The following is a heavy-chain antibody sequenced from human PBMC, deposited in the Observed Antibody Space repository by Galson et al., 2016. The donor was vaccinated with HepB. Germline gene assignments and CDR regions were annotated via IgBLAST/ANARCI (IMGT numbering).Heavy chain of an antibody. CDR1: GLTVGSTY. J-gene: IGHJ3*01. V-gene: IGHV3-66*01. D-gene: IGHD3-10*01. CDR2: IYTDGRT. Sequence: SLRLSCAASGLTVGSTYLNWVRQAPGKGLEWVSVIYTDGRTYHAAAVTGRFSISSDNSKNPLYLQMNSLRAEETAGYYCATFGPGAADAFDLWGQGTMVTVSS. CDR3: ATFGPGAADAFDL.